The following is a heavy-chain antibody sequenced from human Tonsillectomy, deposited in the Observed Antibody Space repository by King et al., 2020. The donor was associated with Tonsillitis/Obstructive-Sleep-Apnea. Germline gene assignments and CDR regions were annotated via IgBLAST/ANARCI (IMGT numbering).Heavy chain of an antibody. CDR2: IWYDGSNT. V-gene: IGHV3-33*01. D-gene: IGHD6-13*01. J-gene: IGHJ6*03. CDR3: ARWSLAAAGAKVLGYYYMDV. Sequence: VQLVESVGGVVQPGRSLRLSCAASGFTFSSYGMHWVRQAPGKGLEWVAVIWYDGSNTYYSDSVMGRFTISRDNSKNTLYLQMNSLRSEDTAVYYCARWSLAAAGAKVLGYYYMDVWGKGTTVTVSS. CDR1: GFTFSSYG.